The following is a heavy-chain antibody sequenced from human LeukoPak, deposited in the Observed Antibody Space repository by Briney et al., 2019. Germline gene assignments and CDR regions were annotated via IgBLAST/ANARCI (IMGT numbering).Heavy chain of an antibody. D-gene: IGHD2-21*02. V-gene: IGHV1-2*02. CDR2: INPHSGGT. J-gene: IGHJ4*02. Sequence: ASVKVSCKASGFTFTGYYMHWVRQPPGQGLEWMGYINPHSGGTNSPQKFQGRVTLTTDTSISAAYMELSSMLSDDTAMYYCVREGNELLSKDFDYWGQGTLVAVSS. CDR1: GFTFTGYY. CDR3: VREGNELLSKDFDY.